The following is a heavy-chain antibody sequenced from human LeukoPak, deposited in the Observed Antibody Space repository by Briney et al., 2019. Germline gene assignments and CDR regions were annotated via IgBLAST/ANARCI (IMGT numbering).Heavy chain of an antibody. J-gene: IGHJ4*02. CDR1: GFTVSSNY. V-gene: IGHV3-53*01. Sequence: GGSLRLSCAASGFTVSSNYMSWVRQAPGKGLDWVSVIYSGGSTYYADSVKGRFTISRDNSKNTLYLQMNSLRAEDTAVYYCARDSTGSYGLDYWGQGTLVTVSS. CDR3: ARDSTGSYGLDY. CDR2: IYSGGST. D-gene: IGHD1-26*01.